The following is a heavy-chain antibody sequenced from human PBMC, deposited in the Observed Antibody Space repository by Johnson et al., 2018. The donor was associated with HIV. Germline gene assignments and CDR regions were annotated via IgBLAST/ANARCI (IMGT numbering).Heavy chain of an antibody. J-gene: IGHJ3*02. CDR2: ISGSGGTT. V-gene: IGHV3-23*04. CDR3: AKVGGYYYDTWWGHDAFDS. CDR1: GFTFSSYA. D-gene: IGHD3-22*01. Sequence: VQLVESGGGLVQPGGSLRLSCAASGFTFSSYAMSWVRQAPGKGLEWVSAISGSGGTTYYADSVKGRFTISRHNSKNPLYLQMNSLRAEDTAVYYCAKVGGYYYDTWWGHDAFDSWGKGTMVTVSS.